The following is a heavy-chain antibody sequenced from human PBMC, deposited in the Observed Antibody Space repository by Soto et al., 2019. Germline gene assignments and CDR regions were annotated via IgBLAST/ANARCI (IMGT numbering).Heavy chain of an antibody. CDR2: IIPILGIA. Sequence: GASVKVSCKASGGTFSSYTISWVRQAPGQGLEWMGRIIPILGIANYAQKFQGRVTITADKSTSTAYMELSSLRSEDTAVYYCARGGYCSSTSCPFYYYYMDVWGKGTTVTVSS. CDR3: ARGGYCSSTSCPFYYYYMDV. J-gene: IGHJ6*03. CDR1: GGTFSSYT. D-gene: IGHD2-2*01. V-gene: IGHV1-69*02.